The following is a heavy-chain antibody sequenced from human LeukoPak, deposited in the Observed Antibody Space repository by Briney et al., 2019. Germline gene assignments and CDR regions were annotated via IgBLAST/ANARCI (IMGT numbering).Heavy chain of an antibody. CDR3: ARGRDRYCSGGSCFSNWFDP. CDR1: GYTFTGYY. V-gene: IGHV1-2*02. J-gene: IGHJ5*02. CDR2: INPNSGGT. D-gene: IGHD2-15*01. Sequence: ASVKVSCKASGYTFTGYYMHWVRQAPGQGLEWMGWINPNSGGTNYAQKLQGRVTMTTDTSTSTAYMELRSLRSDDTAVYYCARGRDRYCSGGSCFSNWFDPWGQGTLVTVSS.